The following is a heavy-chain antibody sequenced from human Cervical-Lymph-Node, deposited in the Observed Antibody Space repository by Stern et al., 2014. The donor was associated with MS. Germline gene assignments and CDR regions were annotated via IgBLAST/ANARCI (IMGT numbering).Heavy chain of an antibody. Sequence: QVQLQESGPGLVKPSETLSLTCTVSGDSLSAYYWSWIRQPPGKGLEWIGFIYYSGDTTYNPYLKSRVTISVDTSKNQLSLTLNSVTAADSAVYFCARDRPLGYGIGSNCYRSHYGMDVWGQGTTVTVSS. D-gene: IGHD2-2*02. CDR3: ARDRPLGYGIGSNCYRSHYGMDV. CDR1: GDSLSAYY. V-gene: IGHV4-59*01. J-gene: IGHJ6*02. CDR2: IYYSGDT.